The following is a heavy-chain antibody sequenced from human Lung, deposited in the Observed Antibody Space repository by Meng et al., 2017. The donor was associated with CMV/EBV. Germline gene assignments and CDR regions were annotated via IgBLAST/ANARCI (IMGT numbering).Heavy chain of an antibody. Sequence: GGSLRLXXAASGFTFSSYAMHWVRQAPGKGLAWVAVISYDGSNKYYADSVKGRFTISRDNSKNTLYLQMSNLRAEDTAVYYCARGEHRIAVAGSAFDIWGQGXMVTVSS. V-gene: IGHV3-30-3*01. CDR3: ARGEHRIAVAGSAFDI. J-gene: IGHJ3*02. D-gene: IGHD6-19*01. CDR1: GFTFSSYA. CDR2: ISYDGSNK.